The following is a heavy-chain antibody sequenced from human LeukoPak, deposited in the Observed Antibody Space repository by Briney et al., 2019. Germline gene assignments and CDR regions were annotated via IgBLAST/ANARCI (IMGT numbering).Heavy chain of an antibody. CDR2: INHSGST. CDR3: ARHEYGGYYFDY. J-gene: IGHJ4*02. CDR1: GGSFSGYY. V-gene: IGHV4-34*01. D-gene: IGHD4-17*01. Sequence: SETLSLTCAVYGGSFSGYYWSWIHQPPGKGLEWIGEINHSGSTNYNPSLKSRVTISVDTSKNQFSLKLSSVTAADTAVYYCARHEYGGYYFDYWGQGTLVTVSS.